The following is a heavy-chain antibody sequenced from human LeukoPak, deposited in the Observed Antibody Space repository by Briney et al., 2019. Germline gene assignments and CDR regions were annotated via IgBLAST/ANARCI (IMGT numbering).Heavy chain of an antibody. V-gene: IGHV1-2*02. Sequence: GASVKVSCKASGYTFTSYGISWVRQAPGQGLEWMGWINPNSGGTNYAQKFQGRVTMTRDTSISTAYMELSRLRSDDTAVYYCARDLMTYGSGSYSPEDLWGQGTLVTVSS. CDR1: GYTFTSYG. CDR2: INPNSGGT. J-gene: IGHJ4*02. D-gene: IGHD3-10*01. CDR3: ARDLMTYGSGSYSPEDL.